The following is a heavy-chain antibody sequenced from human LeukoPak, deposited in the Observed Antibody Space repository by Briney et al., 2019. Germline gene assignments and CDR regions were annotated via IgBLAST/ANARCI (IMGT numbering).Heavy chain of an antibody. D-gene: IGHD6-19*01. CDR1: GVSISSSSYY. CDR2: IYYSGSSS. CDR3: VKSGGYGLIDY. Sequence: SETLSLTCTVSGVSISSSSYYWGWIRQPPGKGLEWIGSIYYSGSSSYYNPSLKSRVTISVDTSKNQFSLKLSSVTAADTAMYYCVKSGGYGLIDYWGQGTLVTVSS. V-gene: IGHV4-39*01. J-gene: IGHJ4*02.